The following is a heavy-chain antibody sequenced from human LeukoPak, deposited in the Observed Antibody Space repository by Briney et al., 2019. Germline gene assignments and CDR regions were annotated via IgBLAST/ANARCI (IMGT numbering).Heavy chain of an antibody. CDR2: ISGSGGST. D-gene: IGHD3-9*01. V-gene: IGHV3-23*01. CDR3: AKGAYYDISTGASDY. Sequence: RGSLRLSCAASGFTFRTYAMSWVRQAPGKGLEWVSGISGSGGSTYYADSVKGRFTISRDNAKNTLYLQMSSLRAEDTAVYYCAKGAYYDISTGASDYWGQGTLVTVSS. J-gene: IGHJ4*02. CDR1: GFTFRTYA.